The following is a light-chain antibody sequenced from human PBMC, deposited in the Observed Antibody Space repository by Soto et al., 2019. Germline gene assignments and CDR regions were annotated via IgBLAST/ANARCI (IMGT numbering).Light chain of an antibody. CDR1: QSVSSTY. Sequence: EIGLTQSTGTLSLSQGERATLSCRASQSVSSTYLAWYQQRPGQAPRLLIYGASSRATGIPDRFSGSGSGTSFILPISRLEPEDFAVYYCQQCSSSPRTFGQGTKVEIK. J-gene: IGKJ4*01. CDR3: QQCSSSPRT. V-gene: IGKV3-20*01. CDR2: GAS.